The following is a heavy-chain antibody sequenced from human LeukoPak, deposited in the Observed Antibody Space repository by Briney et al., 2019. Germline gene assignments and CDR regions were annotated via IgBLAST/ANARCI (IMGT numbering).Heavy chain of an antibody. J-gene: IGHJ4*02. Sequence: GGSLRLSCAASGFTFDDYAMHWVRQAPGKGLEWVSVIYSGGSTYYADSVKGRFTISRDNSKNTLYLQMNSLRAEDTAVYYCARVADSSSFDYWGQGTLATVSS. D-gene: IGHD3-22*01. CDR1: GFTFDDYA. CDR2: IYSGGST. CDR3: ARVADSSSFDY. V-gene: IGHV3-53*01.